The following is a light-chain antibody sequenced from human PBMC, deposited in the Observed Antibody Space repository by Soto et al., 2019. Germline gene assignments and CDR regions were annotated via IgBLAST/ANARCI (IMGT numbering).Light chain of an antibody. CDR1: QSISSY. V-gene: IGKV1-39*01. CDR2: PSS. CDR3: QQSYSTPRT. Sequence: DIQMTQSPSSLSASVGDRVTITCRASQSISSYLNWYQQKPRKAPKLLIYPSSSLQSGVPSRFSGSGSGTDFTLTISSLQPEDFATYYCQQSYSTPRTFGQGTKVEIK. J-gene: IGKJ1*01.